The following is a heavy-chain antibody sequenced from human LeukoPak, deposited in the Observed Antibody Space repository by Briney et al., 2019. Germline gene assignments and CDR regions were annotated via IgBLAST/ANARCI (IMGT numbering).Heavy chain of an antibody. CDR3: AREYYYGSGSYYTYYYYGMDV. J-gene: IGHJ6*02. Sequence: ASVKVSCKDSGGTFSSNAMSWVRQAPGQGLEWMGGIIPIFGTANYAQKFQGRVTITADESTSTAYMELSSLRSEGTAVYYCAREYYYGSGSYYTYYYYGMDVWGQGTTVTVSS. CDR1: GGTFSSNA. D-gene: IGHD3-10*01. V-gene: IGHV1-69*13. CDR2: IIPIFGTA.